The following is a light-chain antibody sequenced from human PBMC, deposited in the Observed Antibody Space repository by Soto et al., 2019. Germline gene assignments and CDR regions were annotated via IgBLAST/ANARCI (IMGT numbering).Light chain of an antibody. Sequence: DIVMTQSPDYLAVSLGERATINCKSSQSLLYRSNYKNYLAWYQQKPGQPPKLLIYWASTRESGVPDRFSGSGSGTDFTLTISSLQPEDVVVYYCQRYYNTPLTFGGGTRVEIK. CDR2: WAS. CDR3: QRYYNTPLT. V-gene: IGKV4-1*01. J-gene: IGKJ4*01. CDR1: QSLLYRSNYKNY.